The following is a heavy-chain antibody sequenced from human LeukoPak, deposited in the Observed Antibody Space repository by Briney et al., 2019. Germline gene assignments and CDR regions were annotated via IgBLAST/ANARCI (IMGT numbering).Heavy chain of an antibody. D-gene: IGHD2-2*01. CDR3: AREGGYCSSTSCPFDY. V-gene: IGHV3-7*01. CDR2: IKQDGSET. J-gene: IGHJ4*02. Sequence: GGSLRLSCAASGFTFSSYWVSWGRQAPGKGLEWVANIKQDGSETYYVDSVKSRFTISRDNAKNSLYLQMNSLRAEDTAVYYCAREGGYCSSTSCPFDYWGQGTLVTVSS. CDR1: GFTFSSYW.